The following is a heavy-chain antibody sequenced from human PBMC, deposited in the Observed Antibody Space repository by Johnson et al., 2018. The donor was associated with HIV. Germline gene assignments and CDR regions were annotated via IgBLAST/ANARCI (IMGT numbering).Heavy chain of an antibody. D-gene: IGHD6-6*01. CDR2: ISGSGGST. J-gene: IGHJ3*02. CDR1: GFTFSDYY. V-gene: IGHV3-23*04. Sequence: VQLVESGGGVVQPGTSLRVSCAASGFTFSDYYMSWIRQAPGKGLEWVSAISGSGGSTYYADSVKGRFTISRANSKNTLYLQMNSLRAEDTAVYYCARDPLTAARWGPMNGGAFDIWGQGTMVTVSS. CDR3: ARDPLTAARWGPMNGGAFDI.